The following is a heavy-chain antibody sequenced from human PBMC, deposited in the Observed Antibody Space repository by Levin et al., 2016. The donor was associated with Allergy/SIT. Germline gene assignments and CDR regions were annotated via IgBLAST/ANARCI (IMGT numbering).Heavy chain of an antibody. D-gene: IGHD2-15*01. V-gene: IGHV4-34*01. J-gene: IGHJ4*02. CDR2: INHSGST. Sequence: GSLRLSCAVYGGSFSGYYWSWIRQPPGKGLEWIGEINHSGSTNYNPSLKSRVTISVDTSKNQFSLKLSSVTAADTAVYYCARAPGEDSGSRWCYFDYWGQGTLVTVSS. CDR1: GGSFSGYY. CDR3: ARAPGEDSGSRWCYFDY.